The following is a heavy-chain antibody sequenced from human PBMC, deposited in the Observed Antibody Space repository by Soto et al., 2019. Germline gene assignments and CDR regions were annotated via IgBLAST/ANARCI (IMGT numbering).Heavy chain of an antibody. CDR2: ISSNGGST. J-gene: IGHJ4*02. CDR3: VKYLAGIAVAGTGAFDX. D-gene: IGHD6-19*01. CDR1: GFTFSSYA. Sequence: GGSLRLSCSASGFTFSSYAMHWVRQAPGKGLEYVSAISSNGGSTYYADSVKGRFTISRDNSKNTLYLQMSSLRAEDTAVYYCVKYLAGIAVAGTGAFDXWGQGTLVTVSS. V-gene: IGHV3-64D*08.